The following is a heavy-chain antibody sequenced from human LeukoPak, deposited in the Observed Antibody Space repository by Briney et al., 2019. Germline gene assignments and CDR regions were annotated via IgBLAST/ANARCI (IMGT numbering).Heavy chain of an antibody. CDR3: AKDKVPFQVGATMIDY. V-gene: IGHV3-23*01. J-gene: IGHJ4*02. CDR1: GFTFSSYG. Sequence: PGGTLRLSCAASGFTFSSYGMSWVRQAPGKGLEWVSVISNSGGSTDYADSVKGRFTISRDNSKNTLYLQMNSLRAEDTALYYCAKDKVPFQVGATMIDYWGQGTLVTVSS. D-gene: IGHD1-26*01. CDR2: ISNSGGST.